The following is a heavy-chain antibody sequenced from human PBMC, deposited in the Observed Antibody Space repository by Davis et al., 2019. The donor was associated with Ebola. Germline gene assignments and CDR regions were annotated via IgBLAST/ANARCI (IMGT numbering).Heavy chain of an antibody. D-gene: IGHD2-2*01. J-gene: IGHJ6*02. CDR2: IIPIFGTA. CDR3: ARAICSSTSCYTPYYYYGMDV. CDR1: GGTFSSYA. Sequence: SVKVSCKASGGTFSSYAISWVRQAPGQGLEWMGGIIPIFGTANYAQKFQGRVTITADESTSTAYMELSSLRSEDTAVYYCARAICSSTSCYTPYYYYGMDVWGQGTTVTVSS. V-gene: IGHV1-69*13.